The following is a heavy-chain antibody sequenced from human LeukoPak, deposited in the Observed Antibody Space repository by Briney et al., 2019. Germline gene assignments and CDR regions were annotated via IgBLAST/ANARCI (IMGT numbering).Heavy chain of an antibody. D-gene: IGHD2-2*01. Sequence: PGGSLRLSCAASGFTFSSYSMNWVRQAPGKGLEWVSSISSSSSYIYYADSVKGRFTISRDNAKNSLYLQMNSLRAEDTAVYYCARDYESSTSCLGGYWGQGTLVTVSS. CDR2: ISSSSSYI. CDR3: ARDYESSTSCLGGY. CDR1: GFTFSSYS. J-gene: IGHJ4*02. V-gene: IGHV3-21*01.